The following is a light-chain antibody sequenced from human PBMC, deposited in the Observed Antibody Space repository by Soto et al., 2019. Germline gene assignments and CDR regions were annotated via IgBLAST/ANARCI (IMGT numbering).Light chain of an antibody. CDR3: HHYHNWPMT. J-gene: IGKJ5*01. V-gene: IGKV3D-15*01. CDR2: GAS. CDR1: QSVSSY. Sequence: EIVLTQSPATLSLSPGERATLSIWASQSVSSYLAWYQQKPGQAPRLLIDGASSRATGVPDRFSGSGSGTEFTLTISSLQSEDFAVYYCHHYHNWPMTFGQGTRLEIK.